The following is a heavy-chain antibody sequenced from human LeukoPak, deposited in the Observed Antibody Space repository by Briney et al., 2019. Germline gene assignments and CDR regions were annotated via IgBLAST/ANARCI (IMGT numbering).Heavy chain of an antibody. CDR1: GDSLNSLGL. D-gene: IGHD3-22*01. CDR3: AGLVGRYSSGLYYYYFDY. J-gene: IGHJ4*02. V-gene: IGHV4-4*02. CDR2: MYLSGTT. Sequence: PSETLSLTCTVSGDSLNSLGLWSWVRQPPGKGLEWIGEMYLSGTTHSNPSVKSRVTISIDKSKNQFFLNLSSVTAADTAVYYCAGLVGRYSSGLYYYYFDYWGQGTLVTVSS.